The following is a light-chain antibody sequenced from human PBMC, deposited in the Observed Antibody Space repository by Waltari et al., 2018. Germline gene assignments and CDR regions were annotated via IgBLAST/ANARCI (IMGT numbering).Light chain of an antibody. V-gene: IGLV2-14*03. CDR1: SSDVGGYTY. CDR2: DVS. CDR3: SSYTSSSTWV. J-gene: IGLJ3*02. Sequence: QSALTQPASVSGSPAQSITISCTATSSDVGGYTYVSWYQQHPGKAPKLMIYDVSNRPSGVSNRFSGSKSGNTASLTISGLQAEDEADYYCSSYTSSSTWVFGGGTKLTVL.